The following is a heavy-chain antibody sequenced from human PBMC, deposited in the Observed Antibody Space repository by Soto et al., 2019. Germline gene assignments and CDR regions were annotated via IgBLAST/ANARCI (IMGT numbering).Heavy chain of an antibody. Sequence: PSETLSLTCTVFGGSITSSSYYWGWIRRPPGKGLEWIGEINHSGSTNYNPSLKSRVTISVDTSKNQFSLKLSSVTAADTAVYYCARGGVVVTPNYFQHWGQGTLVTVS. CDR2: INHSGST. CDR1: GGSITSSSYY. V-gene: IGHV4-39*07. J-gene: IGHJ1*01. CDR3: ARGGVVVTPNYFQH. D-gene: IGHD2-21*02.